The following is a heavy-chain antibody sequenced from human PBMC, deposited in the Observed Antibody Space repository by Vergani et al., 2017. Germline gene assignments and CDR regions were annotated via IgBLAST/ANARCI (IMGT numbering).Heavy chain of an antibody. J-gene: IGHJ4*02. CDR2: INAGNGNT. CDR3: AREWFYDYVWGSYRLRGGYYFDY. CDR1: GYTFTSYA. D-gene: IGHD3-16*02. Sequence: QVQLVQSGAEVKKPGASVKVSCKASGYTFTSYAMHWVRQAPGQRLEGMGCINAGNGNTKYSQKFQGRVTITRDTSASTAYMELSSLRSEDTAVYYCAREWFYDYVWGSYRLRGGYYFDYWGQGTLVTASS. V-gene: IGHV1-3*01.